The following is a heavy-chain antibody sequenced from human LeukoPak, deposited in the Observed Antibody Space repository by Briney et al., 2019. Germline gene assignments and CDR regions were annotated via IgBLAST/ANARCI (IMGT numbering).Heavy chain of an antibody. Sequence: PGGSLRLSCAASGLTVSSNYMSWVRQAPGKGLKWVSVIYSGGSTYYADSVKGRFTISRDNSKNTLYLQMNSLRAEDTAVYYCARASIGYFQVWGSDYWGQGTLVTVSS. CDR2: IYSGGST. CDR1: GLTVSSNY. D-gene: IGHD3-22*01. V-gene: IGHV3-53*01. J-gene: IGHJ4*02. CDR3: ARASIGYFQVWGSDY.